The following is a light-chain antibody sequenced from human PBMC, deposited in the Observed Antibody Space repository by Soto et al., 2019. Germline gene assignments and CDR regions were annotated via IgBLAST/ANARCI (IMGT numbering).Light chain of an antibody. CDR3: QQYGSSPTWT. Sequence: ETVLTQSPGTLSLSPGERATLSCRASQSVSSSYLAWYQQKPGQAPRLLIYGASSRATGIPDRFSGSGSGTDFTLTISRLEPEDFAVYYCQQYGSSPTWTFGQGTK. J-gene: IGKJ1*01. CDR1: QSVSSSY. V-gene: IGKV3-20*01. CDR2: GAS.